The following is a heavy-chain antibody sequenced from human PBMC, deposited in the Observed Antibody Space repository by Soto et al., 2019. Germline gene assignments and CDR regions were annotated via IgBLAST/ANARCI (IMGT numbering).Heavy chain of an antibody. CDR2: ISSSGST. Sequence: EVQLVESGGGLVQPGGSLRLSCAASGFTVSSFYMTWVRQAPGKGLQWVAVISSSGSTYYADPVKGRFTISRDNSKNTLYLEMNSLRAEDTAVYYCARDTFGGAYDFLHGGQGTLVTVSS. CDR3: ARDTFGGAYDFLH. J-gene: IGHJ4*02. D-gene: IGHD3-3*01. V-gene: IGHV3-66*01. CDR1: GFTVSSFY.